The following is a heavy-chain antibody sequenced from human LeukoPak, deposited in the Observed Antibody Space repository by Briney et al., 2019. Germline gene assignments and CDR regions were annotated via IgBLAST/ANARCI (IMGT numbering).Heavy chain of an antibody. J-gene: IGHJ4*02. Sequence: PGGSLRLSCAASGFTFSRDWMHWVRQAPGKGLVWVSRTSDDGSITTYADSVQGRFTISRDNAKSTVFLQMNSLRVEDTAVYFCVRRYYEYNVYDCHFVFWGQGILVTVSS. CDR2: TSDDGSIT. D-gene: IGHD5/OR15-5a*01. CDR3: VRRYYEYNVYDCHFVF. V-gene: IGHV3-74*03. CDR1: GFTFSRDW.